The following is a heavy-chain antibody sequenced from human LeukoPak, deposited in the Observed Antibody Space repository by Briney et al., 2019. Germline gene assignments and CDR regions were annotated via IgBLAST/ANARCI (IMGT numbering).Heavy chain of an antibody. CDR3: ARERFRGVRVSDY. V-gene: IGHV3-33*01. D-gene: IGHD3-10*01. Sequence: GGSLRLSCAASGFIFSNYGMHCVRQAPGKGLEWVAVIWYDGSNKYYTDSVKGRFSISRDNSKNTQYLQMDNLTAEDTAVYYGARERFRGVRVSDYWGQGTLVTVSS. J-gene: IGHJ4*02. CDR2: IWYDGSNK. CDR1: GFIFSNYG.